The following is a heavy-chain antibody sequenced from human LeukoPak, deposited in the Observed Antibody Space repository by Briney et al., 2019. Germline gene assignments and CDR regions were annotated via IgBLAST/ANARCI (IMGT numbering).Heavy chain of an antibody. Sequence: GGSLRLSCTASGFTFTSYWMHWVRQAPGTGLVWVSRINSDGSGTNCADSVKGRFTVSRDNAKNTLYLQVNNLRAEDTAVYYCARGPNSNWSGLDFWGQGTLLTVSS. CDR1: GFTFTSYW. CDR2: INSDGSGT. J-gene: IGHJ4*02. V-gene: IGHV3-74*01. D-gene: IGHD6-6*01. CDR3: ARGPNSNWSGLDF.